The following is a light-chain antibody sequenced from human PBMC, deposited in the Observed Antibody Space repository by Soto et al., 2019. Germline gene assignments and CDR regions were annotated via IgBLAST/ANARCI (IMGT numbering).Light chain of an antibody. CDR3: QQYGSSPRT. V-gene: IGKV3-20*01. J-gene: IGKJ1*01. CDR1: QSVSSSY. Sequence: EIVLTQSPGTLSLSPGERATLYCRASQSVSSSYLAWYQQKPGQAPRLLIYGASSRATGIPDRFSGSGSGTDFTVTISRLQPEDVAVYYCQQYGSSPRTFGQGTKVEIK. CDR2: GAS.